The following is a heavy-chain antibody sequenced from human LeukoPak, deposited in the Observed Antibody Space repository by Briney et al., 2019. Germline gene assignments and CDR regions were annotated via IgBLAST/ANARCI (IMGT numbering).Heavy chain of an antibody. D-gene: IGHD3-9*01. Sequence: ASVRVSCKASGYTFTSYGISWVRQAPGQGLEWMGWISAYNGNTNYAQKLQGRVTMTTDTSTSTAYMELRGLRSDDTAVYYCARDYAPRYYDILTGYGMDVWGQGTTVTVSS. J-gene: IGHJ6*02. CDR2: ISAYNGNT. V-gene: IGHV1-18*01. CDR3: ARDYAPRYYDILTGYGMDV. CDR1: GYTFTSYG.